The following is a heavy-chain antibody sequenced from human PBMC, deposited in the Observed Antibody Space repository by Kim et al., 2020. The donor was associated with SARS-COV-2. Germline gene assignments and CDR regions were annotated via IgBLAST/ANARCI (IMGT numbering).Heavy chain of an antibody. D-gene: IGHD1-26*01. CDR3: ARGPRYGGSQARY. J-gene: IGHJ4*02. CDR1: GFIFSDYY. Sequence: GGSLRLSCAVSGFIFSDYYMTWIRQAPGKGLDWVSYISSSGSTIYYADSVKGRFTISRDNARNSLYLQMNSLRAEDTAVYYCARGPRYGGSQARYWGQGTLVTVSS. V-gene: IGHV3-11*01. CDR2: ISSSGSTI.